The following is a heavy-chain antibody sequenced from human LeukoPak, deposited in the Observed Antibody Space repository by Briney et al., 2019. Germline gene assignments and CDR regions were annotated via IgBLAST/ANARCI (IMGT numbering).Heavy chain of an antibody. Sequence: SETLSLTCTVSGGSISSYYRSWIRQPPGKGLEWIGYIYYSGSTNYNPSLKSRVTISVDTSKNQFSLKLSSVTAADTAVYYCARTRAKGGTHFDYWGQGTLVTVSS. CDR2: IYYSGST. V-gene: IGHV4-59*01. D-gene: IGHD1-14*01. J-gene: IGHJ4*02. CDR1: GGSISSYY. CDR3: ARTRAKGGTHFDY.